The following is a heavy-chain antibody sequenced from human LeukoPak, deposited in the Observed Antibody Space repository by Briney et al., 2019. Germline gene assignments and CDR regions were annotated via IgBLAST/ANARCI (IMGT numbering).Heavy chain of an antibody. V-gene: IGHV3-48*01. Sequence: GGSLRLSCAASGFTFSSYSMNWVRQAPGKGLEWVSYISSSSSTIYYADSVKGRFTISRDNAKNSLYLQMNSPRAEDTAVYYCARDGRFDYWGQGTRVTVSS. CDR1: GFTFSSYS. CDR2: ISSSSSTI. J-gene: IGHJ4*02. CDR3: ARDGRFDY.